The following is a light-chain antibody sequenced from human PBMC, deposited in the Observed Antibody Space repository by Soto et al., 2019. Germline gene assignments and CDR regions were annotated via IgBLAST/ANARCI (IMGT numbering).Light chain of an antibody. Sequence: EIVMTQSPATLSVSPGESATLSCRARQSVSSNLAWYQQKPGQAPRRLIYGASTRATGIPARFSGSGSGTELTLTISSLQSEDFAVYYCQQYNIWPPITFGQGTRLEI. J-gene: IGKJ5*01. CDR3: QQYNIWPPIT. CDR1: QSVSSN. V-gene: IGKV3D-15*01. CDR2: GAS.